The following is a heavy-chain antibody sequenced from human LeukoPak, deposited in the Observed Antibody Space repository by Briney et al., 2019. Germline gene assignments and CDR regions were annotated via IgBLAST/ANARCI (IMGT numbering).Heavy chain of an antibody. V-gene: IGHV1-69*06. CDR3: ARGGRAYCSSTSCYGAFDI. CDR2: IIPIFGTA. D-gene: IGHD2-2*01. CDR1: GGTFSSYA. J-gene: IGHJ3*02. Sequence: ASVKVSCKASGGTFSSYAISWERQAPGQGLEWMGGIIPIFGTANYAQKFQGRVTITPDKSTSTAYMELSSLRSEDTAVYYCARGGRAYCSSTSCYGAFDIWGQGTMVTVSS.